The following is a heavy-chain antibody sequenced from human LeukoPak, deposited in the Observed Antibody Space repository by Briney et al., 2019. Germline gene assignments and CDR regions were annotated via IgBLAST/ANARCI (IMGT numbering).Heavy chain of an antibody. CDR3: AREIYGSGTHPFDY. V-gene: IGHV3-23*01. J-gene: IGHJ4*02. Sequence: GGSLRLSCAASGFTFSSYAMIWVRQARGKGLEWVSLITGSGVSTYYADSVKGRFTVSRDNAENSLYLQMSSLRAEDTAVYYCAREIYGSGTHPFDYWGQGTLVTVST. CDR2: ITGSGVST. CDR1: GFTFSSYA. D-gene: IGHD3-10*01.